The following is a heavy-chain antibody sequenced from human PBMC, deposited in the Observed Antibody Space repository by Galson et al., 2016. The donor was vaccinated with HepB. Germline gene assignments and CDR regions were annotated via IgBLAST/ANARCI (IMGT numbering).Heavy chain of an antibody. J-gene: IGHJ2*01. CDR1: GFTFSNYA. D-gene: IGHD6-19*01. CDR3: AKAPALYNSVAGPPFGYFDL. V-gene: IGHV3-23*01. Sequence: SLRLSCAVSGFTFSNYAISWVRQSPGTGLAWVSGISGRGASTYYTTSLKIRFTISRDNFKKMVFLQMNSLRAEETAVYYCAKAPALYNSVAGPPFGYFDLWGRGTLATVST. CDR2: ISGRGAST.